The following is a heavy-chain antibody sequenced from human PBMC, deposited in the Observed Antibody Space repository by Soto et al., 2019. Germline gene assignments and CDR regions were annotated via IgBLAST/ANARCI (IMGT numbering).Heavy chain of an antibody. D-gene: IGHD3-3*01. Sequence: PGGSLRLSCAASGFTFSSYGMHWVRQAPGKGLEWVAVISYDGSNKYYADSVKGRFTISRDNSKNTLYLQMNSLRAEDTAVYYCAKDLSGYDFWSGYRVTVGMDVWGQGTTVTVSS. CDR3: AKDLSGYDFWSGYRVTVGMDV. CDR1: GFTFSSYG. CDR2: ISYDGSNK. V-gene: IGHV3-30*18. J-gene: IGHJ6*02.